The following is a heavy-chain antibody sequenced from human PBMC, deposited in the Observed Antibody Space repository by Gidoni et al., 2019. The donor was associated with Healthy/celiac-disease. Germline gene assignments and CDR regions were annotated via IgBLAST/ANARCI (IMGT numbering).Heavy chain of an antibody. CDR2: IRSKANSYAT. Sequence: EVQLVEAGGGLVQPGGSLKLSCAASGFTFSGYAMHWVRQASGKGLGWFGRIRSKANSYATSYAASVKGRFTISIDDSKNTAYLQMNSLKTEDTAVYYCTRRAAAAGFYMDVWGKGTTVTVSS. CDR3: TRRAAAAGFYMDV. J-gene: IGHJ6*03. CDR1: GFTFSGYA. V-gene: IGHV3-73*01. D-gene: IGHD6-13*01.